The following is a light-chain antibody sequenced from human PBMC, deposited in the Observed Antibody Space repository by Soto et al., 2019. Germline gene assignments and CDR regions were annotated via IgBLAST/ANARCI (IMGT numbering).Light chain of an antibody. V-gene: IGKV3-15*01. CDR3: QQYNNWPFT. J-gene: IGKJ3*01. CDR1: QSVSSN. Sequence: EIVMTQSLATLSVSPGERATLSCRASQSVSSNLAWYQQKPGQAPRLLIYGASTRATGIPARFSGSGSGTEFTLTFSSLQSGDFAVYYCQQYNNWPFTFGPGTKVDIK. CDR2: GAS.